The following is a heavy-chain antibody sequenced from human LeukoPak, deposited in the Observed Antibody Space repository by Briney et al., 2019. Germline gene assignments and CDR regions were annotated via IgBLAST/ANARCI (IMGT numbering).Heavy chain of an antibody. D-gene: IGHD3-10*01. CDR3: ARDMGSFGMDV. CDR1: GFTVSSNY. V-gene: IGHV3-53*01. Sequence: GGSLRLSCAASGFTVSSNYMSWVRQAPGKGLEWVSVIYGGGSTYYADSVKGRFTISRDNSKNTLYLQMNSLRAEDTAVYYCARDMGSFGMDVWGKGTTVTVSS. CDR2: IYGGGST. J-gene: IGHJ6*04.